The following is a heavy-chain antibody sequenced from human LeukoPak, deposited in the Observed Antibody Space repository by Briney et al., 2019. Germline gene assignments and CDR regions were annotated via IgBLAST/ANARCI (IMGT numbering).Heavy chain of an antibody. J-gene: IGHJ4*02. D-gene: IGHD2-15*01. CDR2: LYSGGGT. CDR3: ARDGGHAEFDY. Sequence: GGSLRLSCAASGFTVNTNYMSWVRQAPGKGLEWVSILYSGGGTDYADSVKGRFTISRHYSENTLYLQMNSLRAEDTAVYYCARDGGHAEFDYWGQGTLVTVSS. V-gene: IGHV3-53*04. CDR1: GFTVNTNY.